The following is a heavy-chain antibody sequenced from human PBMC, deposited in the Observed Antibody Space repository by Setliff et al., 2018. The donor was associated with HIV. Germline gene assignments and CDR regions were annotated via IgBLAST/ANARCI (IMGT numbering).Heavy chain of an antibody. CDR3: NIYYYYYTDV. V-gene: IGHV4-34*01. CDR2: INHSGST. Sequence: PSETLSLPCAVYGGSFSGYYWSWIRQPPGKGLEWIGEINHSGSTNYNPSLKSRVTISVDTSKNQFSLKLSSVTAADTAVYYCNIYYYYYTDVWGKGTTVTVSS. J-gene: IGHJ6*03. CDR1: GGSFSGYY.